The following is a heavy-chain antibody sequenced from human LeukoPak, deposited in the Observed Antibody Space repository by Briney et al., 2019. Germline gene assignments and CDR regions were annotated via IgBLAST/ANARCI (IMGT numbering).Heavy chain of an antibody. CDR2: IYYSGST. V-gene: IGHV4-59*01. Sequence: SETLSLTCTVSGGSISSYYWSWIRQPPGKGLEWIGYIYYSGSTNYNPSLKSRVTISVDTSKNQFSLKLSSVTAADTAVYYCARENPGYYYGTDVWGQGTTVTVSS. J-gene: IGHJ6*02. CDR1: GGSISSYY. CDR3: ARENPGYYYGTDV.